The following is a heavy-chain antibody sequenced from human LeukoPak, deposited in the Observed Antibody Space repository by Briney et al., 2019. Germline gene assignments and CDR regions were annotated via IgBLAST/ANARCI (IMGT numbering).Heavy chain of an antibody. D-gene: IGHD3-10*01. J-gene: IGHJ6*02. V-gene: IGHV3-9*01. Sequence: PGRSLRLSCAASGFTFDDYAMHWVRQAPGKGLRGSPVFIGVLVIIGYADSVKGRFTISRDNAKNSLFLQMESLRVEDTALYYCAKDQYYSGSGTMKYDYYYGLDVWGQGTTVTVSS. CDR1: GFTFDDYA. CDR2: FIGVLVII. CDR3: AKDQYYSGSGTMKYDYYYGLDV.